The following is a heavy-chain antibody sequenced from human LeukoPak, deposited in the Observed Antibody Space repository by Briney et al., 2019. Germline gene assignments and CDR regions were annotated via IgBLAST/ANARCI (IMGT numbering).Heavy chain of an antibody. D-gene: IGHD3-10*01. CDR1: GGSFSGYY. V-gene: IGHV4-34*01. CDR2: INHSGST. Sequence: SETLSLTCAVYGGSFSGYYWSWIRQPPGKGLERIGEINHSGSTNYNPSLKSRVTISVDTSKNQFSLKLSSVTAADTAVYYCARAKGYYGSGSYYTNYYYYGMDVWGQGTTVTVSS. J-gene: IGHJ6*02. CDR3: ARAKGYYGSGSYYTNYYYYGMDV.